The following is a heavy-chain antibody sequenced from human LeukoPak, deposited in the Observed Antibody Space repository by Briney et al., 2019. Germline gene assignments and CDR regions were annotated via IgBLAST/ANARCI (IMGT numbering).Heavy chain of an antibody. Sequence: GGSLRLSCAASGFTFSSYAMSWVRQAPGKGLEWVSAISGSGGSTYYADSVKGRFTISRDNSKNTLYLQMNSLRAEDTAVYYCAKRATIVLMVYAIDWFDYWGQGTLATVSS. CDR1: GFTFSSYA. D-gene: IGHD2-8*01. CDR2: ISGSGGST. V-gene: IGHV3-23*01. CDR3: AKRATIVLMVYAIDWFDY. J-gene: IGHJ4*02.